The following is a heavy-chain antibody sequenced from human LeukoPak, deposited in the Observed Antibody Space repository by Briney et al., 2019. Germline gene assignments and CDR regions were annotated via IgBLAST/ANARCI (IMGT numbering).Heavy chain of an antibody. V-gene: IGHV4-39*01. CDR1: GGPISSASDF. CDR3: ARQSSWKRRNWFDP. CDR2: IVYDGST. Sequence: SETLSLSCTVSGGPISSASDFWIWLRQSPGKGLEWLGNIVYDGSTYYNPSLNGRVTLSVDTSKKQFSLGLYSMTAADTAVYYCARQSSWKRRNWFDPWGRGILVTVSS. D-gene: IGHD1-1*01. J-gene: IGHJ5*02.